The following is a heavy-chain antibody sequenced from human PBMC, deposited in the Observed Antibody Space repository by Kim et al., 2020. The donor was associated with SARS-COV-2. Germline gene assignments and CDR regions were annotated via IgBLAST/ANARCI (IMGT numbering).Heavy chain of an antibody. J-gene: IGHJ4*02. Sequence: SETLSLTCTVSGGSVSSGSYYWSWIRQPPGKGLEWIGYIYYSGSTNYNPSLKSRVTISVDTSKNQFSLKLSSVTAADTAVYYCARAHPYTIDYWGQGTLVTVSS. CDR1: GGSVSSGSYY. V-gene: IGHV4-61*01. CDR3: ARAHPYTIDY. D-gene: IGHD3-16*01. CDR2: IYYSGST.